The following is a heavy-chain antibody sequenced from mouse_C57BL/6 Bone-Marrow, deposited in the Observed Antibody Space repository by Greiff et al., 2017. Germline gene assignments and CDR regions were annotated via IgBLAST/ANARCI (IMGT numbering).Heavy chain of an antibody. CDR3: ASASYDYPFDY. CDR1: GYTFTSYG. D-gene: IGHD2-4*01. V-gene: IGHV1-58*01. Sequence: EVQLQQSGAELVRPGSSVKMSCKTSGYTFTSYGINWVKQRPGQGLEWIGYIYIGNGYTEYNEKFKGKATLTADKSSSTAYMQLSSLTYEDSAVYYCASASYDYPFDYWGQGTTLTVSS. CDR2: IYIGNGYT. J-gene: IGHJ2*01.